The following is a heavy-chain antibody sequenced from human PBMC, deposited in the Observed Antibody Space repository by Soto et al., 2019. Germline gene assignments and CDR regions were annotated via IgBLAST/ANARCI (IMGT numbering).Heavy chain of an antibody. CDR2: IYYSGST. Sequence: QVQLQESGPGLVKPSQTLSLTCTVSGGSISSGDYWSWIRQHPGKGLEWIGYIYYSGSTYYNPSLKRRVTXSXDXXKNQFSLKLSSVTAADTAVYYCARWWSGSRQGFDPWGQGTLVTVSS. J-gene: IGHJ5*02. D-gene: IGHD3-3*01. CDR3: ARWWSGSRQGFDP. CDR1: GGSISSGDY. V-gene: IGHV4-31*03.